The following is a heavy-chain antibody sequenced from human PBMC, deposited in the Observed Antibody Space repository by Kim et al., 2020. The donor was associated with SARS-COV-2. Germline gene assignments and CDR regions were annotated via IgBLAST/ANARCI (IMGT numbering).Heavy chain of an antibody. CDR1: GGSFSGYY. D-gene: IGHD3-10*01. V-gene: IGHV4-34*01. CDR3: ASGGFGELLSPFDY. CDR2: INHSGST. J-gene: IGHJ4*02. Sequence: SETLSLTCAVYGGSFSGYYWSWIRQPPGKGLEWIGEINHSGSTNYNPSLKSRVTISVDTSKNQFSLKLSSVTAADTAVYYCASGGFGELLSPFDYWGQGTLVTVSS.